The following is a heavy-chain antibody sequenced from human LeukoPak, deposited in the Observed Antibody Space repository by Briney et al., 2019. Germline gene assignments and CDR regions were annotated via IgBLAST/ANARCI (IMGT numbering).Heavy chain of an antibody. CDR3: ARDPGQWLVPRYYFDY. Sequence: GSLRLSCAASGFTFSSYSMNWVRQAPGKGLEWVSYISSSSSTIYYADSVKGRFTISRDNAKNSLYLQMNSLRAEDTAVYYCARDPGQWLVPRYYFDYWGQGTLVTVSS. CDR1: GFTFSSYS. V-gene: IGHV3-48*01. CDR2: ISSSSSTI. J-gene: IGHJ4*02. D-gene: IGHD6-19*01.